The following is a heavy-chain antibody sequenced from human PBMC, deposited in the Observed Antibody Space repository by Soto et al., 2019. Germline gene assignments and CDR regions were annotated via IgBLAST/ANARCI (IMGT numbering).Heavy chain of an antibody. CDR3: ASGVIGSYYGYIGGSDRHFSFDS. Sequence: QVQLVQSGAEVKKPGASVKVSCKASGYTFTSYGISWVRQAPGQGLEWMGWISAYNGNTNYAQKLQGRVTRTTDTSTSKAYRELRSLISDGTAVYYSASGVIGSYYGYIGGSDRHFSFDSWGHGTLVTVSS. CDR2: ISAYNGNT. V-gene: IGHV1-18*01. CDR1: GYTFTSYG. J-gene: IGHJ5*01. D-gene: IGHD3-16*02.